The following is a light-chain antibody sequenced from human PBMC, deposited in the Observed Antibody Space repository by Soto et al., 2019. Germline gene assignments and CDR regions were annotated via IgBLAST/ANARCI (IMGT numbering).Light chain of an antibody. J-gene: IGKJ2*01. V-gene: IGKV3-20*01. CDR1: QSVSSIF. Sequence: EIVLTQSPGTLSLSPGERATLSCRASQSVSSIFLAWYQQKPGQAPRLLIYGASRRATGIPDRFSGSGSGTDFTLTISSLEPEDFAVYYCQQYGASPLYTFGRGTKLEIK. CDR3: QQYGASPLYT. CDR2: GAS.